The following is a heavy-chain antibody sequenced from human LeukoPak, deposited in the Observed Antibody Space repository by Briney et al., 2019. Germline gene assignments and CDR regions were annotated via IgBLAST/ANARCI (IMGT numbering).Heavy chain of an antibody. CDR2: IIPILGIA. V-gene: IGHV1-69*04. J-gene: IGHJ6*02. CDR1: GGTFSSYA. CDR3: ARARYCSGGSCYSSPYYYGMDV. Sequence: ASVKVSCKASGGTFSSYAISWVRQAPGQGLEWMGRIIPILGIANYAQKFQGRVTITADKSTSTAYMELSSLRFEDTAVYYCARARYCSGGSCYSSPYYYGMDVWGQGTTVTVSS. D-gene: IGHD2-15*01.